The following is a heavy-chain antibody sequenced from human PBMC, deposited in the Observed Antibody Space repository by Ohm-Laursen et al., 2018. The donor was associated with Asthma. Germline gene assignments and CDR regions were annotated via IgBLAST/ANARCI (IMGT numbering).Heavy chain of an antibody. V-gene: IGHV3-30-3*01. CDR2: ISYDGTSE. J-gene: IGHJ5*02. CDR3: ASDPDRDYIWGTCAS. D-gene: IGHD3-16*01. Sequence: SLRLSCTASVFTFSKYAFHWVRQAPGKGLEWVAIISYDGTSEYYYDSVKGRVTISGDDSKNTVYLQMNNLRVEDKAVYYCASDPDRDYIWGTCASWGQGTLVTVSS. CDR1: VFTFSKYA.